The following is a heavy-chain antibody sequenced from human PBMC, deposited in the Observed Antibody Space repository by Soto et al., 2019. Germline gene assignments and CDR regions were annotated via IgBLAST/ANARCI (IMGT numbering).Heavy chain of an antibody. CDR2: IYHSGST. CDR3: ARGRRITGRDWFDP. CDR1: GGSIGSGGYS. Sequence: SETLSLTCAVSGGSIGSGGYSWSWIRQPPGKGLEWIGYIYHSGSTYYNPSLKSRVTISVDRSKNQFSLKLSSVTAADTAVYYCARGRRITGRDWFDPWGQGTLVTVSS. V-gene: IGHV4-30-2*01. J-gene: IGHJ5*02. D-gene: IGHD1-20*01.